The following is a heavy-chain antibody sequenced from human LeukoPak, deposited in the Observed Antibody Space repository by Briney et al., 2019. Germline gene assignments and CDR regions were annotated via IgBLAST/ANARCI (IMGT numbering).Heavy chain of an antibody. CDR2: VYPGDSDT. D-gene: IGHD2-2*01. CDR1: GYSFTNYW. V-gene: IGHV5-51*01. Sequence: GESLKICCKGAGYSFTNYWICWVRQMPGKVLGWMGIVYPGDSDTRYSPSLQGQVTISADKSISTAYLLWNRLNASDTAMYYCPRHSDRIGPHRLGPAATHYYYYYYMDVWGQGTTVTVSS. J-gene: IGHJ6*03. CDR3: PRHSDRIGPHRLGPAATHYYYYYYMDV.